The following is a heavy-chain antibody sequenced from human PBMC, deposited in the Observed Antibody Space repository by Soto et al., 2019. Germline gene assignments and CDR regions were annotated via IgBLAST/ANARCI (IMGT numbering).Heavy chain of an antibody. V-gene: IGHV3-21*01. CDR1: GFTFSTYS. Sequence: GGSLRLSCAGFGFTFSTYSMSWVRQAPGKGLEWVSSISGHSGYIFYADSVNGRFTISRDNAQNSLYLQMNSLRAEDTAVYYCATGDLSGFHALFDHWGQGTLVTVS. D-gene: IGHD5-12*01. CDR3: ATGDLSGFHALFDH. J-gene: IGHJ4*02. CDR2: ISGHSGYI.